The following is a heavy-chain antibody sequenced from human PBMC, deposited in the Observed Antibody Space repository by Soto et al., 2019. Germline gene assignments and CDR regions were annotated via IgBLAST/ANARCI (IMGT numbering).Heavy chain of an antibody. Sequence: QPGGSLRLSCAASGFTFSSYGMHWVRQAPGKGLEWVAVISYDGSNKYYADSVKGRFTISRDNSKNTLYLQMNSLRAEDTAVYYCAKDLLSMVRGVTQYYFDYWGQGTLVTVSS. J-gene: IGHJ4*02. CDR2: ISYDGSNK. V-gene: IGHV3-30*18. CDR3: AKDLLSMVRGVTQYYFDY. D-gene: IGHD3-10*01. CDR1: GFTFSSYG.